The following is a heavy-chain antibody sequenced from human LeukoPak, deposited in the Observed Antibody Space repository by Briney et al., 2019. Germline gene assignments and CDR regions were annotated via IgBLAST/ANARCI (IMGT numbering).Heavy chain of an antibody. CDR1: GFSFSDYP. CDR2: ISSNGDST. D-gene: IGHD4/OR15-4a*01. Sequence: GGSLRLSCAASGFSFSDYPMHWVRQAPGKGLESVSAISSNGDSTYYATSVKGRFTISRDNSKNTLYLQMGSLRPEDMAVYYCSRRGRDYGLDYWGQGTLVTVSS. V-gene: IGHV3-64*01. CDR3: SRRGRDYGLDY. J-gene: IGHJ4*02.